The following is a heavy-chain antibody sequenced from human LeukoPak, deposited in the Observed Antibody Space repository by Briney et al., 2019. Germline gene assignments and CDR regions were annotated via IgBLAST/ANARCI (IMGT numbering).Heavy chain of an antibody. D-gene: IGHD4-11*01. J-gene: IGHJ4*02. CDR2: ISDSGGST. CDR3: AKGPLDYIHGTHYFDY. Sequence: PGGSLRLSCAPSGFTFSSYAMSWVRQAPGKGLEWVSGISDSGGSTYYADSVKGRFTIFRDNSKNTLYLQMNSLRVEDTAIYYCAKGPLDYIHGTHYFDYWGQGTLVTVSS. V-gene: IGHV3-23*01. CDR1: GFTFSSYA.